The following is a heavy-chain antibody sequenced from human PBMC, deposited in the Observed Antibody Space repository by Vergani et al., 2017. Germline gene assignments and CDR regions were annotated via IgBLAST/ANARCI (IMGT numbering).Heavy chain of an antibody. Sequence: QLQLQESGPGLVKPSETLSLTCTVSGVSIGSKSYYWGWIRQPPGKGLEWIGTIYYTGTTYYNEAHKSRLTISVDTSKNQFSLNLTSVTAADTAVYYCARHSHQLLSLRGYYFDYWGQGTLVTVSS. V-gene: IGHV4-39*01. D-gene: IGHD2-2*01. CDR3: ARHSHQLLSLRGYYFDY. CDR1: GVSIGSKSYY. CDR2: IYYTGTT. J-gene: IGHJ4*02.